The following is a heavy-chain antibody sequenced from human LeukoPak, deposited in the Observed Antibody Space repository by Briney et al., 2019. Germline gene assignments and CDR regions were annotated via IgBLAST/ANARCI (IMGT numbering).Heavy chain of an antibody. CDR1: GFTFGSHA. CDR3: ANQRGYSYGLEYFDY. CDR2: IFGSGGSP. D-gene: IGHD5-18*01. J-gene: IGHJ4*02. V-gene: IGHV3-23*01. Sequence: PGGSLRLSCEASGFTFGSHAMYWVRQAPGKGLEWVAGIFGSGGSPHYADSVKGRFTISRDNSKNTLYLQMNSLRAEDTAVYYCANQRGYSYGLEYFDYWGQGTLVTVSS.